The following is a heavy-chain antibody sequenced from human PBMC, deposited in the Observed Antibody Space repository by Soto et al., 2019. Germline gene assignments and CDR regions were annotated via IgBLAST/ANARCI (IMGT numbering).Heavy chain of an antibody. CDR1: GYTFTGYY. Sequence: SVKVSCKASGYTFTGYYMHWVRQAPAQGLEWMGWINPNSGGTNYAQKFQGRVTMTRDTSISTAYMELSRLRSDDTAVYYCASTMIGPEYYYYYGMDVWGQGTTVTVSS. CDR3: ASTMIGPEYYYYYGMDV. V-gene: IGHV1-2*02. CDR2: INPNSGGT. D-gene: IGHD3-22*01. J-gene: IGHJ6*02.